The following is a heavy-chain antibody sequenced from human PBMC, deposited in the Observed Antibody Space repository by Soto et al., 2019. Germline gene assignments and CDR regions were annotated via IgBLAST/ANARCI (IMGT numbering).Heavy chain of an antibody. CDR3: AKRRAAMDEYFQH. CDR2: ISGSGGST. CDR1: GFTFSSYA. Sequence: EVQLLESGGGLVQPGGSLRLSCAASGFTFSSYAMSWFRQAPGKGLEWVSAISGSGGSTYDADSVKGRFTISRDNSKNTLYLQMNSLRAEDTAVYYCAKRRAAMDEYFQHWGQGTLVTVSS. D-gene: IGHD2-2*01. J-gene: IGHJ1*01. V-gene: IGHV3-23*01.